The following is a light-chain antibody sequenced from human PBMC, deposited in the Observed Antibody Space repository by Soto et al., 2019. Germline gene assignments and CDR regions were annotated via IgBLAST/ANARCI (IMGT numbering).Light chain of an antibody. J-gene: IGLJ1*01. Sequence: QSVLTQPASVSGSPGQSITISCTGTSSDVGTFNYVSWYQHHPGKAPKLMIYEVRNRPSGVSNRYSGSKSGNSASLTISGLQADDEADYYCCSLTTSHTYVFGSGTKLTVL. V-gene: IGLV2-14*01. CDR2: EVR. CDR1: SSDVGTFNY. CDR3: CSLTTSHTYV.